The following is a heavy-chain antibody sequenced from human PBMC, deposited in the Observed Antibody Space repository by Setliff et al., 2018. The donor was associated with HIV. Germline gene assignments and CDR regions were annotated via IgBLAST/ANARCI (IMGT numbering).Heavy chain of an antibody. J-gene: IGHJ5*02. CDR3: ARGLYSSSWYGSYWFDP. CDR1: GGPLSGHY. CDR2: TSHSGKT. V-gene: IGHV4-34*01. D-gene: IGHD6-13*01. Sequence: KPSETLSLTCAVYGGPLSGHYWSWIRQPPGQGLEWIGETSHSGKTNYNPSLKSRVTISVDTSKNQFSLNLTSVTAADTAVYYCARGLYSSSWYGSYWFDPWGQGTLVTVSS.